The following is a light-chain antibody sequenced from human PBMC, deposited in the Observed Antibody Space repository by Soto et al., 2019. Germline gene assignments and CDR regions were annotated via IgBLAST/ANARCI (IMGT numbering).Light chain of an antibody. J-gene: IGLJ1*01. CDR3: CSYAGTRTPLI. CDR2: DNN. V-gene: IGLV1-44*01. Sequence: SALTQPPSASGTPGQRVTISCSGGSSNIGTNAVNWYQQLPGTAPKLLIYDNNQRPSGVPDRFSGSKSGTLASLAISGLQAEDEADYYCCSYAGTRTPLIFGTGTKVTVL. CDR1: SSNIGTNA.